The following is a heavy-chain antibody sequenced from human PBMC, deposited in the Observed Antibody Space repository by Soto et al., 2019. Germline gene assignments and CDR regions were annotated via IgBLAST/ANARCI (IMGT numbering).Heavy chain of an antibody. V-gene: IGHV3-23*01. Sequence: EVQLLESGGGLIQPGGSLRLSCAASGFTFSSYDINWVRQAPGKGLEWVSAMSGSGGSTYYAESVKGRFTITRDNSKNTLYLQMNSRRADDTAEYCCASRRGYGYAFDYWGQGTLVTVSS. CDR2: MSGSGGST. CDR3: ASRRGYGYAFDY. CDR1: GFTFSSYD. D-gene: IGHD4-17*01. J-gene: IGHJ4*02.